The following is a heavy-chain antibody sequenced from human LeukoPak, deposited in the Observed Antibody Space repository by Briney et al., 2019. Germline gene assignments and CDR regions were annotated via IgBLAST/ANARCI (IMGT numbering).Heavy chain of an antibody. J-gene: IGHJ4*02. V-gene: IGHV3-30*18. CDR3: AKDRRWREMATPLDY. Sequence: GRSLRLSCAASGFTFSSYGMHWVRQAPGKGLEWVAVISYDGSNKYCADSVKGRFTISRDNSKDTLYLQMNSLRAEDTAVYYCAKDRRWREMATPLDYWGQGTLVTVSS. CDR2: ISYDGSNK. CDR1: GFTFSSYG. D-gene: IGHD5-24*01.